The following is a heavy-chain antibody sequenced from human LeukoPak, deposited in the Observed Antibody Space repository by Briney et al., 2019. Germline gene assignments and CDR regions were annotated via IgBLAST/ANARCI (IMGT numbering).Heavy chain of an antibody. V-gene: IGHV3-64D*06. D-gene: IGHD6-13*01. CDR1: GFTFSSYA. J-gene: IGHJ4*02. CDR2: ISSNGGST. CDR3: VKGVIAAAGLVDY. Sequence: GGSLRLSCSASGFTFSSYAMHWVRQAPGKGLEYVSAISSNGGSTYYADSVKGRFTISRDNSKNTLYLQMSSLRAEDTAVYYCVKGVIAAAGLVDYWGRGTLVTVSS.